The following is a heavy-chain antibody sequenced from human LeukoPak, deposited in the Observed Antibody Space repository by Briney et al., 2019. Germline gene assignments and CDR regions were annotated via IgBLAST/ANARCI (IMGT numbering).Heavy chain of an antibody. J-gene: IGHJ3*01. V-gene: IGHV4-39*07. CDR2: IYDTGST. D-gene: IGHD3-16*01. Sequence: PSETLSLTCAVSGGPISSGGYFWGWIRQSPGKALEWIGNIYDTGSTSSDPSLKSRVTMSRDTPKNQFSLKLTSVTAADTAVYYCARAPVGAAFDLWGQGTMVTVSS. CDR1: GGPISSGGYF. CDR3: ARAPVGAAFDL.